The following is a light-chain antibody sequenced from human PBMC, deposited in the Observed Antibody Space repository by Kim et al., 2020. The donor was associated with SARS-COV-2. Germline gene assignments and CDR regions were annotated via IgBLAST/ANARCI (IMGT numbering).Light chain of an antibody. V-gene: IGKV3-15*01. CDR1: QSVGTD. CDR2: HAS. CDR3: QQYNNWPPST. J-gene: IGKJ4*01. Sequence: EIVMTQSPATLSVSPGERATLSCRASQSVGTDLAWYQQKPGQAPRLLIYHASTRATGIPARFSGSGSGTEFSLSISSLQSEDFAVYHCQQYNNWPPSTFGGGTKVDIK.